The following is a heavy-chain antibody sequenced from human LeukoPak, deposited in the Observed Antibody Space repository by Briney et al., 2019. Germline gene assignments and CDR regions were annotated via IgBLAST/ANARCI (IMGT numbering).Heavy chain of an antibody. Sequence: SETLSLTCTVSGGSISSYYWSWIRQPPGKGLEWIGYIYYSGSTNYNPSLKSRVTISADTSKNQFSLKLSSVTAADTAVYYCARDRGSSWSDAFDIWGQGTMVTVSS. D-gene: IGHD6-13*01. CDR2: IYYSGST. V-gene: IGHV4-59*01. CDR3: ARDRGSSWSDAFDI. J-gene: IGHJ3*02. CDR1: GGSISSYY.